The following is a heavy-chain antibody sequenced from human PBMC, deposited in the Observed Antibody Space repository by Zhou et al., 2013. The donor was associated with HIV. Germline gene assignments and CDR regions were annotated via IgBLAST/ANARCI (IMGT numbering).Heavy chain of an antibody. CDR2: ISAYNDKT. J-gene: IGHJ4*02. D-gene: IGHD5-12*01. CDR3: ARASRAYDGRGYSFDH. Sequence: QVQLVQSGAEVKKPGSSVKVSCKATGGTFSTYAFAWVRQAPGQGLEWMGWISAYNDKTNFAQKFQARVTLTTDTSTTIAHMELRSLASDDTAVYYCARASRAYDGRGYSFDHWGQGTLVTVSS. V-gene: IGHV1-18*01. CDR1: GGTFSTYA.